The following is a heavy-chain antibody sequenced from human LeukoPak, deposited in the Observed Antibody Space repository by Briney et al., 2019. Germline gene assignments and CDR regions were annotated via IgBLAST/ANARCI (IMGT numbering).Heavy chain of an antibody. CDR1: GFTFSSYS. J-gene: IGHJ3*02. Sequence: GGSLRLSCAASGFTFSSYSMNWVRQAPGKGLEWVSSISSSSSYIYYADSVKGRFTISRDNAKNSLHLQMNSLRAEDTAVYYCARDRGDYVWGSYRPDAFDIWGQGTMVTVSS. CDR3: ARDRGDYVWGSYRPDAFDI. CDR2: ISSSSSYI. D-gene: IGHD3-16*02. V-gene: IGHV3-21*01.